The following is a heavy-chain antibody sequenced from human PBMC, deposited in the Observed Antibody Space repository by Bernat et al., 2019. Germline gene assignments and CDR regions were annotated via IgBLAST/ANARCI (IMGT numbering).Heavy chain of an antibody. CDR1: GFTFSSYG. J-gene: IGHJ4*02. D-gene: IGHD6-13*01. V-gene: IGHV3-33*01. CDR2: IWYDGSNK. Sequence: QVQLVESGGGVVQPGRSLRLSCAASGFTFSSYGMHWVRQAPGKGLEWVAVIWYDGSNKYYADSVKGRFTISRDNSKNTLYLQMNSLRAEDTAVYYCARDSRKLGPFDYWGQGTLVTVSS. CDR3: ARDSRKLGPFDY.